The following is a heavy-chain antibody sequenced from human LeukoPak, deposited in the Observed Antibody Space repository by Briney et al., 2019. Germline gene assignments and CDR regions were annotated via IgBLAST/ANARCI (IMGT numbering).Heavy chain of an antibody. CDR2: INPSGGST. CDR3: ARDRIVVVPAANQDYYYYGMDV. D-gene: IGHD2-2*01. Sequence: GASVKVSCKASGYTFTSYYMHWVRQAPGQGLEWMGIINPSGGSTSYAQKFQGRVTMTRDTSTSTVYMELSSLRPEDTAVYYCARDRIVVVPAANQDYYYYGMDVWGQGTTVTVSS. J-gene: IGHJ6*02. V-gene: IGHV1-46*01. CDR1: GYTFTSYY.